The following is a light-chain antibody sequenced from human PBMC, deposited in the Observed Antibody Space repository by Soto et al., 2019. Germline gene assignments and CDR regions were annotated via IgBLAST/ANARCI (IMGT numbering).Light chain of an antibody. CDR1: ESVASSY. CDR2: GAS. CDR3: QQYGSSPWA. J-gene: IGKJ1*01. Sequence: ELVLTPSPGPPFFSPGETAPLSCRASESVASSYLAWYQQKPGQGPRXXIYGASSRATGIPDRFSGRGSGTDFTITISRLEPEDFEVYYCQQYGSSPWAFGPGTKVDIK. V-gene: IGKV3-20*01.